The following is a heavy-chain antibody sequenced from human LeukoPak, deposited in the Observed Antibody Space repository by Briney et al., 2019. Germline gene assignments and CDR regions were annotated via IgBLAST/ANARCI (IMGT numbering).Heavy chain of an antibody. D-gene: IGHD3-10*01. CDR1: GFTFSSYW. J-gene: IGHJ4*02. CDR2: INGDESEK. CDR3: SRGEGDDY. Sequence: GGALRLSCAASGFTFSSYWMSWVRQAPGKGLEWVANINGDESEKYYVDSVKARFTISRDNAKNSLYLQMNSLRVDDTAIYYCSRGEGDDYWGQGTLVTVSS. V-gene: IGHV3-7*01.